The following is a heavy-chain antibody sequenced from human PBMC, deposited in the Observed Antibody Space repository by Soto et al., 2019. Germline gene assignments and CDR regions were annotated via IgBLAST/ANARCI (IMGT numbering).Heavy chain of an antibody. V-gene: IGHV4-39*01. D-gene: IGHD3-9*01. CDR2: VYYRGKA. CDR3: ARLEGLATISYYFDF. CDR1: DDSINSDKYY. J-gene: IGHJ4*02. Sequence: QLQLQESGPGLVKPSETLSLTCSVSDDSINSDKYYWGWIRQAPGKGLEWIGSVYYRGKAYYNPALQTRVTISLDKSKSQFSLKLNSVTAADSAVYFCARLEGLATISYYFDFWGPGALVTVSS.